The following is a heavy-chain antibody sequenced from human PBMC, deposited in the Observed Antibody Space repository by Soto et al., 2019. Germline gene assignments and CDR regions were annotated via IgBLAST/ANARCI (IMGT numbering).Heavy chain of an antibody. Sequence: EVQLVESGGGLVKPGGSLRLSCAASGFTFSSYSMNWVRQAPGKGLEWVSSISSSSSYIYYADSVTGRFTISRDNAKNSLYLQMNSRRAEDTAVYYCARLTSYDSSGYYCDWGQETLVTVSS. CDR1: GFTFSSYS. J-gene: IGHJ4*02. D-gene: IGHD3-22*01. V-gene: IGHV3-21*01. CDR3: ARLTSYDSSGYYCD. CDR2: ISSSSSYI.